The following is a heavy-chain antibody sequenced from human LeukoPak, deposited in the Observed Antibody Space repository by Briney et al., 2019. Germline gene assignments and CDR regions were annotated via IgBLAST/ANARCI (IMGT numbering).Heavy chain of an antibody. D-gene: IGHD5-24*01. CDR2: IYYSGST. Sequence: SETLSLTCTVSGGSISSSVYYWGWIRQPPGKGLEWIGSIYYSGSTYYNPSLKGRVTISVDTSKNQFSLRLSSVTAADTAVYYCASVGTNTGHDYWGQGTLVTVSS. V-gene: IGHV4-39*01. CDR3: ASVGTNTGHDY. CDR1: GGSISSSVYY. J-gene: IGHJ4*02.